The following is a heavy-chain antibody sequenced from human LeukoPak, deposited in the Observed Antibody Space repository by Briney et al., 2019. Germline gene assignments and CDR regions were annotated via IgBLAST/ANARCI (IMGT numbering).Heavy chain of an antibody. CDR1: GFTFGDYA. CDR3: ARDIAVAGDDY. D-gene: IGHD6-19*01. CDR2: IKQDGSDK. Sequence: GGSLRLSCTASGFTFGDYAMSWVRQAPGKGLEWVANIKQDGSDKYYVDSVKGRFTISRDNAKNSLYLQMDSLRVEDTAVYYCARDIAVAGDDYWGQGTLVTVSS. V-gene: IGHV3-7*04. J-gene: IGHJ4*02.